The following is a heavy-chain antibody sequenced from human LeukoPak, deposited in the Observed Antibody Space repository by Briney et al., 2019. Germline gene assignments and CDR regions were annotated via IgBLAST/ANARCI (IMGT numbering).Heavy chain of an antibody. CDR2: IDWDDDK. V-gene: IGHV2-70*04. CDR1: GLSRSTSGMR. Sequence: SGPALVNPTPTLTLTCTFSGLSRSTSGMRASWIRQPPEKALEWLARIDWDDDKFYSTSLKTRLTISKDTSKNQVVLTMTNMDPVDTATYYCARGNDYDAFDIWGQGTMVTVSS. J-gene: IGHJ3*02. D-gene: IGHD1-1*01. CDR3: ARGNDYDAFDI.